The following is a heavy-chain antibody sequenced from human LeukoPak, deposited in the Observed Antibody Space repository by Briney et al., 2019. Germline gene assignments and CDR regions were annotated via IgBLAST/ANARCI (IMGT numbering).Heavy chain of an antibody. J-gene: IGHJ4*02. CDR3: ATVGMTTVTGFDY. CDR1: GGSISSGDYY. V-gene: IGHV4-30-4*01. Sequence: SQTLSLTCTVSGGSISSGDYYWSWIRQPPGKGPEWIGHIYYSGSTYYNPSLKSRVTISVDTSKNQFSLKLSSVTAADTAVYYCATVGMTTVTGFDYWGQGTLVTVSS. D-gene: IGHD4-17*01. CDR2: IYYSGST.